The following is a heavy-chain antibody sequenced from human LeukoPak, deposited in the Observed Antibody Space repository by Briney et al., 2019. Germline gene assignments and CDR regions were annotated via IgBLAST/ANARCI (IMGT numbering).Heavy chain of an antibody. CDR3: AKVESYYDSRSYYFDY. V-gene: IGHV3-23*01. Sequence: GGSLRLSCAASGFSFSSYAMSWVRQAPGKGLEWVSAISGSGGSTYYADSVKGRFTISRDNSKNTLYLQMSSLRVEDTAVYYCAKVESYYDSRSYYFDYWGQGTLVTVSS. J-gene: IGHJ4*02. CDR1: GFSFSSYA. D-gene: IGHD3-22*01. CDR2: ISGSGGST.